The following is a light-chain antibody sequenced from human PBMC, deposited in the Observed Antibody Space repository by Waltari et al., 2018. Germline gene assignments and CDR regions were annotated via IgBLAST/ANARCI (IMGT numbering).Light chain of an antibody. J-gene: IGLJ2*01. CDR1: SSAAGGYNY. Sequence: QSALTQPASVSGSPGQSITISCTGTSSAAGGYNYVSWYQQHPGKAPKLMIYEVSNRPSGVSNRFSGSKSGNTASLTISGLQAEDEADYYCSSYTSSSTLVVFGGGTKLTVL. CDR2: EVS. V-gene: IGLV2-14*01. CDR3: SSYTSSSTLVV.